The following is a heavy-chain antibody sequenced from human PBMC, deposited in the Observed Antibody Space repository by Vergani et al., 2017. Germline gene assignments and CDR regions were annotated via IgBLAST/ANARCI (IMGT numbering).Heavy chain of an antibody. D-gene: IGHD3-16*01. V-gene: IGHV4-39*01. CDR1: GDSIISRSYY. Sequence: QMQLQESGPGLVKASETLSLTCTVSGDSIISRSYYWGWIRQPPGKGLEWIGSIYNSGNGDSSSSLKSRVPISADTSKNQFSRRLTSVTAADTAVYYCASGKYYSDSTSHFRGRYFDVWGRGTLVTVPS. J-gene: IGHJ2*01. CDR3: ASGKYYSDSTSHFRGRYFDV. CDR2: IYNSGNG.